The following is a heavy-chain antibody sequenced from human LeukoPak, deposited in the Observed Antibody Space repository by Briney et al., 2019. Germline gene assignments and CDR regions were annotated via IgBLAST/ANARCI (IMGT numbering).Heavy chain of an antibody. CDR1: GFTFSNAW. Sequence: GGSLRLSCVASGFTFSNAWMSWVRQAPGKGLEWVGRIKSKTDGGTTDYAAPVKGRFTISRDDSKNTLYLQMNSLKTEDTAVYYCTTDCLSYCSSTSCCGDDYWGQGTLVTVSS. D-gene: IGHD2-2*01. CDR3: TTDCLSYCSSTSCCGDDY. CDR2: IKSKTDGGTT. V-gene: IGHV3-15*01. J-gene: IGHJ4*02.